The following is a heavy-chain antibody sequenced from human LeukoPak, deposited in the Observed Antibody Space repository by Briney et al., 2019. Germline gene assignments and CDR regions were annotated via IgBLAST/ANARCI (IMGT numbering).Heavy chain of an antibody. CDR3: ARERLHTHAQYYYDSSGYYHFDY. D-gene: IGHD3-22*01. CDR1: GGSFSGYY. Sequence: KPSETLSLTCAVYGGSFSGYYWSWIRQPPGKGLEWIGEISHSGSTNYNPSLKSRVTISVDTSKNQFSLKLSSVTAADTAVYYCARERLHTHAQYYYDSSGYYHFDYSGQGTLVTVSS. J-gene: IGHJ4*02. CDR2: ISHSGST. V-gene: IGHV4-34*01.